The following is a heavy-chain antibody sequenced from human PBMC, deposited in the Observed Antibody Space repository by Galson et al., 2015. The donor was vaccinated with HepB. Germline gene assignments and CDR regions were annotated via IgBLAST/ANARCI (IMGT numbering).Heavy chain of an antibody. D-gene: IGHD5-18*01. CDR1: GGSISSGGYY. V-gene: IGHV4-31*03. CDR2: IYYSGST. J-gene: IGHJ5*02. Sequence: TLSLTCTVSGGSISSGGYYWSWIRQHPGKGLEWIGYIYYSGSTYYNPSLKSRVTISVDTSKNQFSLKLSSVTAADTAVYYCARDLQPNNWFDPWGQGTLVTVSS. CDR3: ARDLQPNNWFDP.